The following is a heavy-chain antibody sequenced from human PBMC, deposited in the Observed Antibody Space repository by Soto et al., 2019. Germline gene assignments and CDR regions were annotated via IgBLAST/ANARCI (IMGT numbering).Heavy chain of an antibody. CDR1: GFTFSSYS. D-gene: IGHD2-15*01. CDR2: ISSSSSYI. J-gene: IGHJ6*02. V-gene: IGHV3-21*01. Sequence: LRLSCAASGFTFSSYSMNWVRQAPGKGLEWVSSISSSSSYIYYADSVKGRFTISRDNAKNSLYLQMNSLRAEDTAVYYCARDLGLLLGMDVWGQGTTVTVSS. CDR3: ARDLGLLLGMDV.